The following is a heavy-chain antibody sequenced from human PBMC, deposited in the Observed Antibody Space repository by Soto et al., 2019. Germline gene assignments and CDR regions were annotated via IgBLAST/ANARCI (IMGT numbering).Heavy chain of an antibody. CDR1: GGSISSYY. Sequence: SETLSLTCTVSGGSISSYYWSWIRQPPGKGLEWIGYIYYSGSTNYNPSLKSRVTISVDTSKNQFSLKLSSVTAADTAVYYCARDLPYYYDSSGYYPRGFDYWGQGPLVTVYS. V-gene: IGHV4-59*01. J-gene: IGHJ4*02. D-gene: IGHD3-22*01. CDR2: IYYSGST. CDR3: ARDLPYYYDSSGYYPRGFDY.